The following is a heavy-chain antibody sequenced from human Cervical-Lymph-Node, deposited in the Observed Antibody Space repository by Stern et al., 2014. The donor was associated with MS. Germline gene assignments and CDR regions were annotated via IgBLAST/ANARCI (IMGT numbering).Heavy chain of an antibody. J-gene: IGHJ4*02. CDR1: GGSISNHY. Sequence: QVQLQESGPGLVKPSETLSLTCTVSGGSISNHYWSWIRQPPGKGLEWIGIIYYSGGTNYNPSLKSRVTISLDTSKNQLSLKLSSVTAADTAVYYCARSRVPGAVSPFDYWGQGTLVTVSS. CDR3: ARSRVPGAVSPFDY. D-gene: IGHD2-2*01. V-gene: IGHV4-59*11. CDR2: IYYSGGT.